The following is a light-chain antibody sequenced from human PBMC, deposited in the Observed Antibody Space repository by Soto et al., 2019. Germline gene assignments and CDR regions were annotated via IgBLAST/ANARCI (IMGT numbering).Light chain of an antibody. CDR2: DAS. CDR1: QSVRSH. CDR3: QLYNALPFT. J-gene: IGKJ4*01. Sequence: IGVTLSLGTLSLTPEERATLSCRASQSVRSHLAWYRQRPGQAPRLLIYDASSRATGIPARFSGSGSGTEFALTISSLQSEDFALYYCQLYNALPFTFGGGTKVDI. V-gene: IGKV3-15*01.